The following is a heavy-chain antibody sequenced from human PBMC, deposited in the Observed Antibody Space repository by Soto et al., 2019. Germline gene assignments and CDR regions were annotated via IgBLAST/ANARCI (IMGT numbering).Heavy chain of an antibody. D-gene: IGHD3-22*01. CDR3: ARPYYDSSGYYPGY. Sequence: GESLKISCNGSGYSFTIYCIGWVLQMPGKGLEWMGIIYPGDSDTRYSPSFQGQVTISADKSISTAYLQWSSLKASDTAMYYCARPYYDSSGYYPGYWGQGTLVTVSS. CDR2: IYPGDSDT. V-gene: IGHV5-51*01. CDR1: GYSFTIYC. J-gene: IGHJ4*02.